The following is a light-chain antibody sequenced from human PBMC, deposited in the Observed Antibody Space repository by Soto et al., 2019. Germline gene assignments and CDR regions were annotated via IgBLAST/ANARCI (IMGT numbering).Light chain of an antibody. CDR2: DVN. CDR3: CSYAGRYTFV. Sequence: QSALTQPRSVSGSPGQSVTISCTGTSSDVGSYNYVSWYQQHPGKAPKLMIYDVNKRPSGVPDRFSGSKSGNTASLTISGLHAEDEADYYCCSYAGRYTFVFGTGTKVTVL. J-gene: IGLJ1*01. V-gene: IGLV2-11*01. CDR1: SSDVGSYNY.